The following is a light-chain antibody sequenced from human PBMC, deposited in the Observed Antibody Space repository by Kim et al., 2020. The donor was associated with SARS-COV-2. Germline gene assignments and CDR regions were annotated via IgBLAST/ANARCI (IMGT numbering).Light chain of an antibody. V-gene: IGKV1-5*03. CDR2: KAS. CDR1: QSISNW. CDR3: QQYNSLWT. J-gene: IGKJ1*01. Sequence: DIQMTQSPSTLSASIGDRVTITCRTSQSISNWLAWYQQKPGKAPKVLIYKASSLESGVPSRFSGSGSGTEFTLTISSLQPDDFATYYCQQYNSLWTFGQGTKVDIK.